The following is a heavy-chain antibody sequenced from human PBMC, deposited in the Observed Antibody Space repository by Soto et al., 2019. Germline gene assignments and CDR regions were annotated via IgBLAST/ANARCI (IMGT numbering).Heavy chain of an antibody. Sequence: QQQLQESGSGLVKPSQTLSLTCAVSGGSISSGSYSWSWIRPPPGKGLEWIGYIYHSGNTYYSPSLKSRVTISVDRSKNQFSLKLSSVTAADTAVYYCARVPGLWGQGTLVTVSS. V-gene: IGHV4-30-2*01. CDR3: ARVPGL. D-gene: IGHD2-2*01. CDR2: IYHSGNT. CDR1: GGSISSGSYS. J-gene: IGHJ4*02.